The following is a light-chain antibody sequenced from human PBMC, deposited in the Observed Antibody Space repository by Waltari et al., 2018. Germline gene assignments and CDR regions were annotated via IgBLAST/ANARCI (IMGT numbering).Light chain of an antibody. CDR2: NSS. Sequence: EIVMTQSPATLSVSPGERATLSCRASQSVSYNLAWFQQKPGQAPRLLIYNSSTRTTCIPGRFSGSGSGTEFTLTISSLQSEDFAVYYCQQYNKWPLYTFGQGTKLEIK. CDR1: QSVSYN. J-gene: IGKJ2*01. V-gene: IGKV3-15*01. CDR3: QQYNKWPLYT.